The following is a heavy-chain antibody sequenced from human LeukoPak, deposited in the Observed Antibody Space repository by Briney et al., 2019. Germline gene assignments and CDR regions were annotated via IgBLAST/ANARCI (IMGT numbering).Heavy chain of an antibody. CDR1: GYSFTSYW. J-gene: IGHJ4*02. Sequence: GESLKISCKGSGYSFTSYWIGWVRQMPGKGLEWMGIIYPGDSDTRYSPSFQGQVTISADKSINTAYLQWSSLKASDTAMYYCARPTVYYDSSGYYPYYFDYWAREPWSPSPQ. CDR2: IYPGDSDT. D-gene: IGHD3-22*01. V-gene: IGHV5-51*01. CDR3: ARPTVYYDSSGYYPYYFDY.